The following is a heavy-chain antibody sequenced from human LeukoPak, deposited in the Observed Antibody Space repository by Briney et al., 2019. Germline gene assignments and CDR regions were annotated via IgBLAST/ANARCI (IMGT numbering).Heavy chain of an antibody. Sequence: GGSLRLSCTASGFTFSDYYMSWIRQAPGKGLEWVSYITSSGSTIDYADSVKGRFTISRDNAKSSLFLQMNSLRAEDTAVYYCAGEHSTPDYSYYYMDVWGKGTTVTVSS. V-gene: IGHV3-11*04. CDR1: GFTFSDYY. D-gene: IGHD6-13*01. CDR3: AGEHSTPDYSYYYMDV. CDR2: ITSSGSTI. J-gene: IGHJ6*03.